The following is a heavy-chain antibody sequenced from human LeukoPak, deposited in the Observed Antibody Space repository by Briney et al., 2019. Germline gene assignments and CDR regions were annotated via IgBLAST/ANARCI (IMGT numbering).Heavy chain of an antibody. D-gene: IGHD3-10*01. V-gene: IGHV4-34*01. Sequence: SETLSLTCAVYGGSFSGYYWSWIRQPPGKGLEWIGEINHSGSTSYNPSLKSRVTISVDTSKNQFSLKLSSVTAADTAVYYCARGGSVVRGVIPRDYWGQGTLVTVSS. CDR1: GGSFSGYY. CDR3: ARGGSVVRGVIPRDY. CDR2: INHSGST. J-gene: IGHJ4*02.